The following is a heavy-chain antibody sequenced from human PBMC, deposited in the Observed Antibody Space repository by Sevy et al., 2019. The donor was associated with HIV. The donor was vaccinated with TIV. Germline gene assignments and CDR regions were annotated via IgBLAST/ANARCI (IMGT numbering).Heavy chain of an antibody. CDR2: INPNSGGT. CDR1: GYTFTGYY. D-gene: IGHD6-13*01. Sequence: ASVKVSCKASGYTFTGYYMHWVRQAPGQGLEWMGRINPNSGGTNYAQKFQGRVTMTRDTSISTAYMELSRLRSDDTAVYYCARKLGAAAGSRWFDPWGQGTLVTVSS. CDR3: ARKLGAAAGSRWFDP. J-gene: IGHJ5*02. V-gene: IGHV1-2*06.